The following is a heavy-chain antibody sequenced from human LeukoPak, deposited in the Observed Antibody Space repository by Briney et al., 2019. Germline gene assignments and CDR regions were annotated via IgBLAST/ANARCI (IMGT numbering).Heavy chain of an antibody. CDR2: FNTRGIT. Sequence: SETLSPTCSVSGVSMSGYYWSWIRQPAGKGLEWIGRFNTRGITTYNSSLKTRVIISLDNSKNQFYLTLTSVTAADTAVYYCARGNYYGSASRGGFDYWGQGILVTVSA. D-gene: IGHD3-10*01. CDR1: GVSMSGYY. J-gene: IGHJ4*02. V-gene: IGHV4-4*07. CDR3: ARGNYYGSASRGGFDY.